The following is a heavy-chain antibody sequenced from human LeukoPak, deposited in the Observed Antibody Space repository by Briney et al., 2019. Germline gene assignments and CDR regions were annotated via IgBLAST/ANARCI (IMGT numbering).Heavy chain of an antibody. V-gene: IGHV3-64D*09. D-gene: IGHD3-10*01. CDR2: ISTNGGST. CDR3: VKDWAYYGSETYYDY. Sequence: PGGSLRLSCSASGFTVNKYAMHWVRQAPGKGLEYVSAISTNGGSTYYADSVKGRFTISRDNSRNTLYLQMSSLRAEDTAVYYCVKDWAYYGSETYYDYWGQGTLVTVSS. J-gene: IGHJ4*02. CDR1: GFTVNKYA.